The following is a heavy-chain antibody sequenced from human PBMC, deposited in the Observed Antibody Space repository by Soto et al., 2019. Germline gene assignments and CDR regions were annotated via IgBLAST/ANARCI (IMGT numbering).Heavy chain of an antibody. CDR2: ISSSGTSA. CDR1: GFTFSAVY. D-gene: IGHD3-10*01. Sequence: QVQLEESGGGLVKPGGSLRLSCAASGFTFSAVYMSRIRQAPNKGLEYISYISSSGTSANYADSVKGRSTSSRDNAKNSLYPQMNSLRAEDTAVYYCARDRGAVTSQYFDYWGQGALVTVSS. V-gene: IGHV3-11*01. CDR3: ARDRGAVTSQYFDY. J-gene: IGHJ4*02.